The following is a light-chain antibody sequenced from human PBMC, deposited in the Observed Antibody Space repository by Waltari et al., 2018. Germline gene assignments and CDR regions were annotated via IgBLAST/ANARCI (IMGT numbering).Light chain of an antibody. Sequence: QSVLTQPPSVSAAPGQRVTISCTGSSSNIGAVYDVHWYQQLPGTCPKPLIYANSNRPSGVPDRFSGSKSGTSASLAITGLQAEDEADYYCQSYDGSLSGSRVFGTGTEVTVL. V-gene: IGLV1-40*01. CDR3: QSYDGSLSGSRV. CDR1: SSNIGAVYD. J-gene: IGLJ1*01. CDR2: ANS.